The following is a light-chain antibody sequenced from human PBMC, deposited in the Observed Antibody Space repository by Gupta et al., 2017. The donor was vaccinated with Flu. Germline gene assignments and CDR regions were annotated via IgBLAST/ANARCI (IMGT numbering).Light chain of an antibody. J-gene: IGKJ3*01. CDR3: QQYGAGIT. V-gene: IGKV3-20*01. Sequence: DIVLTQSPGTLSLSPVQRANLACSPTHFIRTIYLTWYQQRPGQAPSLVLSGSSSRASGIPDRRSGSGSGTDFTRTSSSLESEDFAVYYSQQYGAGITFGHGTKVNIK. CDR2: GSS. CDR1: HFIRTIY.